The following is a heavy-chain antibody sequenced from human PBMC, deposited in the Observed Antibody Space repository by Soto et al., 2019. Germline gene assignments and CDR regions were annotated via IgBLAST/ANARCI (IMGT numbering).Heavy chain of an antibody. V-gene: IGHV1-69*02. CDR2: IIPILGIA. J-gene: IGHJ3*02. Sequence: QVQLVQSGAEVKKPGSSVKVSCKASGGTFSSYTISWVRQAPGQGLEWMGRIIPILGIANYAQKFQGRVTITADKSTSTAYMELSSLRSEDTAVYYCASSLGATTWGFDIWGQGTMVTVSS. CDR3: ASSLGATTWGFDI. D-gene: IGHD1-26*01. CDR1: GGTFSSYT.